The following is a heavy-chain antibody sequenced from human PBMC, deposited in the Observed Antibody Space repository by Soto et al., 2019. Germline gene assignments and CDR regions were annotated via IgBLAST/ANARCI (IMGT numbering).Heavy chain of an antibody. CDR1: GYTFTSYG. CDR3: ARNGSWRGYCSGHICDLDN. Sequence: QVQLVQSGAEVKKPGASVKVSCKASGYTFTSYGISWVRQAPGQGLEWMGWISAYNGNTNYAQNLQGRVTMTTDTSTRTTKQEQRSMRSGDTDGYYCARNGSWRGYCSGHICDLDNWSQGTLVT. D-gene: IGHD2-15*01. CDR2: ISAYNGNT. J-gene: IGHJ4*02. V-gene: IGHV1-18*04.